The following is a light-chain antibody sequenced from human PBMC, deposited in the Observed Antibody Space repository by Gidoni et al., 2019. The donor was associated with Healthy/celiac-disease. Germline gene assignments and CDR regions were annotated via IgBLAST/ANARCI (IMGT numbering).Light chain of an antibody. CDR1: SLRSYY. Sequence: SSALTQDPAVSVALAQTVRITCQGDSLRSYYASWYQQKPGQAPVLVIYGKNNRPSGIPDRFSGSSSGNTASLTITGAQAEEEADDYCNSRDSSGNHLRVFGGGTKLTVL. V-gene: IGLV3-19*01. CDR2: GKN. J-gene: IGLJ3*02. CDR3: NSRDSSGNHLRV.